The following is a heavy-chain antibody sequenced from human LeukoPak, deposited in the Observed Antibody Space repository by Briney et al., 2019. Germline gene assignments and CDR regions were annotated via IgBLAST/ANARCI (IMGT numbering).Heavy chain of an antibody. V-gene: IGHV1-8*01. CDR2: MNPNSGNT. Sequence: GASVKVSCKASGYTFTSYDINWVRQATGQGLEWMGWMNPNSGNTGYAQKFQGRVTMTRNTSTSTAYMELSSLRSEDTAVYYCARGSRISMIADYWGQGALVTVSS. CDR1: GYTFTSYD. J-gene: IGHJ4*02. CDR3: ARGSRISMIADY. D-gene: IGHD3-22*01.